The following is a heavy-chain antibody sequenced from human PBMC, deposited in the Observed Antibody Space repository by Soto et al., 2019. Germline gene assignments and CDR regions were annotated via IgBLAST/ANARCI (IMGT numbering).Heavy chain of an antibody. CDR3: ASSPRYSSSFGDY. V-gene: IGHV4-30-2*01. CDR2: IYHSGST. CDR1: GGSISSGGYS. J-gene: IGHJ4*02. D-gene: IGHD6-6*01. Sequence: QLQLQESGSGLVKPSQTLSLTCAVSGGSISSGGYSWSWIRQPPGKGLEWIGYIYHSGSTYYNPSLKSRVTISVDRSKNQFSLKLSSVIAADTAVYYCASSPRYSSSFGDYWGQGTLVTVSS.